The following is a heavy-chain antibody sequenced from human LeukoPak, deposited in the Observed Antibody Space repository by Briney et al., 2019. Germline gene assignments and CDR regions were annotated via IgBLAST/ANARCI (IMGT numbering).Heavy chain of an antibody. J-gene: IGHJ4*02. Sequence: PSQTLSLTCSVSGGSVSSGGYYWTWIRQTPLKGLEWIGAIYQSGSTYYNPSLKSRVTISVDRSKNQFSLKLRSVTAADTAVYFCARCPPLGVDYWGQGTLVTVSS. CDR2: IYQSGST. CDR3: ARCPPLGVDY. D-gene: IGHD3-16*01. V-gene: IGHV4-30-2*01. CDR1: GGSVSSGGYY.